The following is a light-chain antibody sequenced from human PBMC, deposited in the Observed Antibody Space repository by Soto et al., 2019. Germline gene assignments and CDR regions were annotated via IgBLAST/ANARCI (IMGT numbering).Light chain of an antibody. Sequence: SYELTQPPSVSVAPEKTTTITCGGNNIGDKRVHWYRQKSGQAPVLLISYDSDRPSGIPERFSGSNSGNTATLTISRVESGDEADYYCQVWDIMTDNYVVGGGTKLTVL. CDR2: YDS. CDR1: NIGDKR. J-gene: IGLJ2*01. CDR3: QVWDIMTDNYV. V-gene: IGLV3-21*04.